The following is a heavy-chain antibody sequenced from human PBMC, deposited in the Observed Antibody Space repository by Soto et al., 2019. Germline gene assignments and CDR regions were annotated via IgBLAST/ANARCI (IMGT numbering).Heavy chain of an antibody. D-gene: IGHD6-13*01. J-gene: IGHJ4*02. CDR3: ARSLFIAATDTEPFDS. V-gene: IGHV3-23*01. CDR1: GVTFSSYA. Sequence: EVPLLESGGGLVQPGGSQTLSCAASGVTFSSYAMSWVRQAPGKGLEWVSAISGGGTDRFYADSVKGRFTISRDNSRNTLYLHMNSLRAEDTAVHYCARSLFIAATDTEPFDSWGQGALVTVSS. CDR2: ISGGGTDR.